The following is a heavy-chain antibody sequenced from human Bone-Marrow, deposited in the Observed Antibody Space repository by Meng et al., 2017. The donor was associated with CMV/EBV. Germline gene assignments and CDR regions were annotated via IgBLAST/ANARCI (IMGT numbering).Heavy chain of an antibody. CDR3: AKDRGGSGDFDY. J-gene: IGHJ4*02. CDR1: GYTFTNDA. CDR2: IKTGNGDT. Sequence: CKASGYTFTNDAVHWGRQAPGKRLEWMGWIKTGNGDTKYSQKFQGRVIITRDTSASTSYMELSSLRSEDTALYYCAKDRGGSGDFDYWGQGTLVTVSS. D-gene: IGHD2-15*01. V-gene: IGHV1-3*04.